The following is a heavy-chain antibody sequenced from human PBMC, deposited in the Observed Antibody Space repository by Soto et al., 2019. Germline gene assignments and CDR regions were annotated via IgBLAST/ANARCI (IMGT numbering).Heavy chain of an antibody. CDR2: MSGTGGST. D-gene: IGHD6-19*01. V-gene: IGHV3-23*01. J-gene: IGHJ4*02. Sequence: EVQLLESGGGLVQPGRSLRRSCAASGFTFSSYAMNWVRQAPGKGLEWVSAMSGTGGSTYYADSVKGRFTISRDNSKNTLYLQMNSLRVEATAVFHCAKAGFSSGWSPSYFDYWGQGTLVTVSS. CDR1: GFTFSSYA. CDR3: AKAGFSSGWSPSYFDY.